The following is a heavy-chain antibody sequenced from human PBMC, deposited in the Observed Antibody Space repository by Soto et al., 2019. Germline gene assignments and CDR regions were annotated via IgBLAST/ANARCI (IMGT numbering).Heavy chain of an antibody. D-gene: IGHD2-2*01. CDR1: GYTFTSYA. Sequence: QVQLVQSGAEVKKPGASVKVSCKASGYTFTSYAMHWVRQAPGQRLEWMGWINAGNGNTKDSQKFQGRVTITRDTSASTAYMELSSLRSEDTAVYYCAREGWVVPAANNWFDPWGQGTLVTVSS. J-gene: IGHJ5*02. V-gene: IGHV1-3*01. CDR2: INAGNGNT. CDR3: AREGWVVPAANNWFDP.